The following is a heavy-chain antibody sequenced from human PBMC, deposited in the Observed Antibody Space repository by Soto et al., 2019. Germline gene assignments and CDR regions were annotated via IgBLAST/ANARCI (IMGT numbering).Heavy chain of an antibody. Sequence: PSETLSLTCSVSGLTISSASYYWSWILQHPGKGLEWVGNIYYNGSTYYSPSLKSRVTVWFDTSKNQFSLKLSSVTAADTAVYYCAREVVVATNWFDPWGQGTLVTVSS. D-gene: IGHD2-15*01. CDR2: IYYNGST. CDR3: AREVVVATNWFDP. J-gene: IGHJ5*02. CDR1: GLTISSASYY. V-gene: IGHV4-31*03.